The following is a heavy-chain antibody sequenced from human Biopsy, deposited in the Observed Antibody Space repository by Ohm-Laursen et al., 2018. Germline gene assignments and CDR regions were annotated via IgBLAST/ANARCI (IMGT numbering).Heavy chain of an antibody. CDR3: ARVGSGWAPFDK. D-gene: IGHD6-19*01. J-gene: IGHJ4*02. V-gene: IGHV4-38-2*01. Sequence: SDTLSLTCVVSGYSISSDYRWGWIRQAPGKTLEWLGEIFKDGNTHYNPSLRSRLIISIDTSKNQFSLMMTPVSGADTAVYFCARVGSGWAPFDKWGPGTLVTVSS. CDR1: GYSISSDYR. CDR2: IFKDGNT.